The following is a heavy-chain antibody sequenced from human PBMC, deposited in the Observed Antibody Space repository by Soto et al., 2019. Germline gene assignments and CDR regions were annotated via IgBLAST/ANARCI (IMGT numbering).Heavy chain of an antibody. Sequence: SETLSLTCAVYGGSFSGYYWSWIRQPPGKGLEWIGEINHSGSTNYNPSLKSRVTISVDTSKNQFSLKLSSVTAADTAVYYCARGSDSRGYYYGWFDPWGQGTLVTVPQ. CDR1: GGSFSGYY. V-gene: IGHV4-34*01. J-gene: IGHJ5*02. CDR3: ARGSDSRGYYYGWFDP. CDR2: INHSGST. D-gene: IGHD3-22*01.